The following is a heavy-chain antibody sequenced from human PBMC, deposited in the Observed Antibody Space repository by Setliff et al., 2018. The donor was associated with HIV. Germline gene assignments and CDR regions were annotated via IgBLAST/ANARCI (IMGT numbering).Heavy chain of an antibody. D-gene: IGHD3-22*01. Sequence: LSLTCIVSGYSISSGYYWGWVRQAPGKGLEWGGFIRSKAYGGTTEYAASVKGRFTISRDDSKSIAYLQMNSLKTEDTAVYYCTRFLLITLNGMDVWGQGTTVTVSS. V-gene: IGHV3-49*04. J-gene: IGHJ6*02. CDR3: TRFLLITLNGMDV. CDR1: GYSISSGYY. CDR2: IRSKAYGGTT.